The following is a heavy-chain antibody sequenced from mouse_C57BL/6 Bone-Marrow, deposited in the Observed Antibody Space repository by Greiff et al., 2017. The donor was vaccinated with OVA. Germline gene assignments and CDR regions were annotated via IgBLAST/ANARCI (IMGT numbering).Heavy chain of an antibody. J-gene: IGHJ1*03. CDR3: ARHGYYRYFDV. CDR1: GFTFSSYG. D-gene: IGHD2-2*01. CDR2: ISSGGSYT. V-gene: IGHV5-6*01. Sequence: EVQGVESGGDLVKPGGSLKLSCAASGFTFSSYGMSWVRQTPDKRLEWVATISSGGSYTYYPDSVKGRFTISRDNAKNTLYLQMSSLKSEDTAMYYCARHGYYRYFDVWGTGTTVTVSS.